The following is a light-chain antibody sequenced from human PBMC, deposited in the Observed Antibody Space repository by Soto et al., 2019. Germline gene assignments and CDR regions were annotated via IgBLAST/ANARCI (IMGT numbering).Light chain of an antibody. CDR1: QSVRID. CDR3: QQYNNWPPVYT. Sequence: EIVMTQSPATLSVSPGERATLSCRASQSVRIDLAWYQQKPGQAPRLLIYGASTRATGIPARFSGSGSGTEFTLTISSLQSEDFAVYYCQQYNNWPPVYTFGQGTKLEI. J-gene: IGKJ2*01. CDR2: GAS. V-gene: IGKV3-15*01.